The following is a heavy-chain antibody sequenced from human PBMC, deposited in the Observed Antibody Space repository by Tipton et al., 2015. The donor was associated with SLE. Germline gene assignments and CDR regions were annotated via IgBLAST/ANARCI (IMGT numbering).Heavy chain of an antibody. J-gene: IGHJ2*01. CDR2: IYTSGST. CDR3: VRDPQGYYYDSRGYFDL. D-gene: IGHD3-22*01. V-gene: IGHV4-4*08. Sequence: TLSLTCTVSGGSVSGDYWSWIRQPPGKGLEWIGYIYTSGSTNYNPSLTSRVSISVDTSKNQFSLKLSSMTAADTAMYYCVRDPQGYYYDSRGYFDLWGRGTLVTVSS. CDR1: GGSVSGDY.